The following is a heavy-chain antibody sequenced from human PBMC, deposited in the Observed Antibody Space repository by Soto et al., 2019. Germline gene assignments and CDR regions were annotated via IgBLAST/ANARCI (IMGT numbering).Heavy chain of an antibody. D-gene: IGHD2-15*01. V-gene: IGHV3-15*01. J-gene: IGHJ6*03. CDR3: TTVYRSGGSCYSNDNYYYYYYMDV. Sequence: EVQLVESGGGLVKPGGSLRLSCAASGFTFSNAWMSWVRQAPGKGLEWVGRIKSKTDGGTTDYAAPVKGRFTISRDDSKNTLYLQMNSLKTEDTAVYYCTTVYRSGGSCYSNDNYYYYYYMDVWGKGTTVTVSS. CDR1: GFTFSNAW. CDR2: IKSKTDGGTT.